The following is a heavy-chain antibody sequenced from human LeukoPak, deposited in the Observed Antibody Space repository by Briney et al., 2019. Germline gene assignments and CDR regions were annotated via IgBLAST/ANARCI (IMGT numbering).Heavy chain of an antibody. Sequence: PSETLSLTCAVYGGSFSGYYWSWIRQPPGKGLEWIGEINHSGSTNYNPSLKSRVTISVDTSKNQFSLKLSSVTAADTAVYYCARVGYDSSGYYPDYWGQGTLVTVSS. V-gene: IGHV4-34*01. J-gene: IGHJ4*02. CDR3: ARVGYDSSGYYPDY. CDR2: INHSGST. D-gene: IGHD3-22*01. CDR1: GGSFSGYY.